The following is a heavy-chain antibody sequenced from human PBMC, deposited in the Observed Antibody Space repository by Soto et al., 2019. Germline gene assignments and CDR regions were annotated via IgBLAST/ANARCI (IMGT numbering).Heavy chain of an antibody. CDR1: GGSFYNYA. V-gene: IGHV1-69*06. CDR3: AKRTGLAARLASPAYYGLDV. J-gene: IGHJ6*02. Sequence: QVHLVQSGAEVKKPGSSVKVSCKASGGSFYNYAVTWVRQAPGQGLEWVGIIIPIFDKPNYAQKFQGRVTITADTSTSIAYMELSSLSFGDTAVYYCAKRTGLAARLASPAYYGLDVWGQGTTVTVSS. CDR2: IIPIFDKP. D-gene: IGHD6-6*01.